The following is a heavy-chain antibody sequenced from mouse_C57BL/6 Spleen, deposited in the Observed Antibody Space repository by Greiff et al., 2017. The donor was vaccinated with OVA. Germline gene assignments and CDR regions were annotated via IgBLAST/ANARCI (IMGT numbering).Heavy chain of an antibody. D-gene: IGHD1-1*01. CDR3: ARKGDYGSSSFAY. CDR2: IDPSDSET. Sequence: QVQLQQPGAELVRPGSSVKLSCKASGYTFTSYWMHWVKQRPIQGLEWIGNIDPSDSETHYNQKFKDKATLTVDKSSSTAYMQLSSLTSEDSAVYYCARKGDYGSSSFAYWGQGTLVTVSA. J-gene: IGHJ3*01. CDR1: GYTFTSYW. V-gene: IGHV1-52*01.